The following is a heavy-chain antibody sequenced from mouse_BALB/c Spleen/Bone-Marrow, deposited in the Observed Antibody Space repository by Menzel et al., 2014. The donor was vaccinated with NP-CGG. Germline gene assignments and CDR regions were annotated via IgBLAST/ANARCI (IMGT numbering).Heavy chain of an antibody. CDR3: ARGATVVARYFDS. Sequence: QVQLKQSGAELAKPGASEMMSCKASGYTFTSYWMHWVKQRPGQALEWIGYINPSTGYTEFNQKFKDKATLTADKSSSTAYMHLSSLTSEDSAVYYCARGATVVARYFDSWGQGTTLTVSS. J-gene: IGHJ2*01. CDR2: INPSTGYT. CDR1: GYTFTSYW. D-gene: IGHD1-1*01. V-gene: IGHV1-7*01.